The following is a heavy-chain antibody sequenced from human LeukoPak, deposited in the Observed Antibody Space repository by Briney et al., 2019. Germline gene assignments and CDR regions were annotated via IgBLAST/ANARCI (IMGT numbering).Heavy chain of an antibody. CDR2: ISGSGHDI. CDR3: ARDNVAATAEYFQH. D-gene: IGHD2-15*01. CDR1: GFTFSDSY. Sequence: PGGSLRLSCAASGFTFSDSYMTWVRQAPGKGVEWVAYISGSGHDINYSDSVKGRFTISRDNAKNSLYLQMNSLRAEDTAVYYCARDNVAATAEYFQHWGQGTLVTVSS. V-gene: IGHV3-11*04. J-gene: IGHJ1*01.